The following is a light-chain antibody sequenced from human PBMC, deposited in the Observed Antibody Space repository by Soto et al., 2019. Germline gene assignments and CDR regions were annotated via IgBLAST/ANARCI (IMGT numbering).Light chain of an antibody. V-gene: IGKV1-6*01. CDR2: AAS. J-gene: IGKJ2*01. Sequence: AIHMPQSPSSLSTSVGDRVTITCRASQGIRSDVAWYQQKPGKAPKLLIYAASSLQSGVPSRFSGSGSGTDFTLTISSLQPEDFATYYCLQDYNYPYTFGQGTKLEIK. CDR3: LQDYNYPYT. CDR1: QGIRSD.